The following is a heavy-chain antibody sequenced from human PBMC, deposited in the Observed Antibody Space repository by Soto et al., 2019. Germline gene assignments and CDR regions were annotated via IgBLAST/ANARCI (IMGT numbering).Heavy chain of an antibody. V-gene: IGHV3-7*05. J-gene: IGHJ4*02. CDR1: GFTFRAYW. D-gene: IGHD3-3*01. Sequence: EVHLVESGGGLVQRGGSLRLSCAASGFTFRAYWMSWVRQAPGKGLEWVANIDQDGSGKYYVDSVRGRFTISRDNAHNSLYLQTNSLRDEDTAVYFCARRREWTGRTLDYWGQGTLVTVSS. CDR2: IDQDGSGK. CDR3: ARRREWTGRTLDY.